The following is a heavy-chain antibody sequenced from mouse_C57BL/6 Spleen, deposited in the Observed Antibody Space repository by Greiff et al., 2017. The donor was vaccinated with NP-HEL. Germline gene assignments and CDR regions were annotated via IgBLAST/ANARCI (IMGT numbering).Heavy chain of an antibody. CDR1: GYTFTSYW. CDR2: IYPGNSDT. CDR3: TEGYDDLYMDY. J-gene: IGHJ4*01. V-gene: IGHV1-5*01. Sequence: VHVKQSGTVLARPGASVKMSCKTSGYTFTSYWMHWVKQRPGQGLEWIGAIYPGNSDTSYNQKFKGKAKLTAVTSASTAYMELSSLTNEDSAVYYCTEGYDDLYMDYWGQGTSVTVSS. D-gene: IGHD2-3*01.